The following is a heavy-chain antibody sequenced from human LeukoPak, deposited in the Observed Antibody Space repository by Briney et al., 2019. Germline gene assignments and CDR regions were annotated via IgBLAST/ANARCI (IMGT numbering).Heavy chain of an antibody. D-gene: IGHD6-19*01. J-gene: IGHJ4*02. CDR2: INPNSGGIT. V-gene: IGHV1-46*01. CDR3: ARDRAVAGFRFDY. Sequence: ASVKVSCKASGYTFTGYYMHWVRQAPGQGLEWMGWINPNSGGITSYTQKFQGRVTMTRDTSTNTVYMELSSLRSEDTAVYYCARDRAVAGFRFDYWGQGTLVTVSS. CDR1: GYTFTGYY.